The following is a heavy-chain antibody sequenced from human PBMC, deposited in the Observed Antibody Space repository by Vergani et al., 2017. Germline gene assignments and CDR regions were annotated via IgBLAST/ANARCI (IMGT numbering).Heavy chain of an antibody. V-gene: IGHV3-21*01. CDR3: ARDAVTPERYFDY. D-gene: IGHD5-18*01. CDR2: ISSSSSYI. J-gene: IGHJ4*02. CDR1: GFTFSSYS. Sequence: EVQLVESGGGLVKPGGSLRLSCAASGFTFSSYSMNWVRQAPGKGLEWVSSISSSSSYIYYADSVKGRFTISRDNAKNSLYLQMNSLRAEDTAVYYCARDAVTPERYFDYWGQGTLVTVSS.